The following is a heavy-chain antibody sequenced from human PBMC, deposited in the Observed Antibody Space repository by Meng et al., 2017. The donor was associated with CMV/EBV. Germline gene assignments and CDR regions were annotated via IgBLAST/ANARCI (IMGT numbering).Heavy chain of an antibody. CDR1: GGTFSSYA. J-gene: IGHJ6*02. CDR3: ARTYYDFWSGYYTAYYYGMDV. CDR2: IIPIFGTA. Sequence: SVKVSCKASGGTFSSYAISWVRQATGQGLEWMGGIIPIFGTANYAQKFQGRVTITTDESTSTAYMELSSLRSEDTAVYYCARTYYDFWSGYYTAYYYGMDVWGQGTTVTVSS. V-gene: IGHV1-69*05. D-gene: IGHD3-3*01.